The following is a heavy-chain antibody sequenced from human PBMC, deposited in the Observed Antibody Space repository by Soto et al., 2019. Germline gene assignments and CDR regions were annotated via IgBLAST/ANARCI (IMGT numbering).Heavy chain of an antibody. CDR2: ISAYNGNT. J-gene: IGHJ4*02. Sequence: ASVKVSCKDSGYTFTSYGISWVRQAPGQGLEGMGWISAYNGNTNYAQKLQGRVSMTTDTSTSTAYMELRSLRSDDTAVYYCARDQTLAYCGGDCYSFGSGYWCQGTLVTVSS. V-gene: IGHV1-18*01. CDR1: GYTFTSYG. CDR3: ARDQTLAYCGGDCYSFGSGY. D-gene: IGHD2-21*02.